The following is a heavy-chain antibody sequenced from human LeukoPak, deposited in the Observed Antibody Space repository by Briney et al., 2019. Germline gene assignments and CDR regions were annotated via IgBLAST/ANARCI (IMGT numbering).Heavy chain of an antibody. CDR3: ARYHYYGSGGFDY. J-gene: IGHJ4*02. V-gene: IGHV4-59*01. CDR2: IYYSGST. CDR1: GGSISSYY. Sequence: SETLSLTCTVSGGSISSYYWSWIRQPPGKGLDWIGYIYYSGSTNYNPSLKSRVTISVDTSKNQFSLKLSSVPAADTAVYYCARYHYYGSGGFDYWGQGTLVTVSS. D-gene: IGHD3-10*01.